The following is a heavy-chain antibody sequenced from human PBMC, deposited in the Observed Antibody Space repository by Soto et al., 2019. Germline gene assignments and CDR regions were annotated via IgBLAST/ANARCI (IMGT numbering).Heavy chain of an antibody. V-gene: IGHV1-18*01. CDR1: GYTFTSYG. CDR2: ISTYNGNT. CDR3: AKDNWQWLVDD. Sequence: QVQLVQSGAEVKKPGASVKVSCEASGYTFTSYGISWVRQAPGQGLEWMGWISTYNGNTNYAQKFQGRVTLTTDTYTSTAYMDLRNLRSDDTAVYYCAKDNWQWLVDDWGQGTLVTVSS. D-gene: IGHD6-19*01. J-gene: IGHJ4*02.